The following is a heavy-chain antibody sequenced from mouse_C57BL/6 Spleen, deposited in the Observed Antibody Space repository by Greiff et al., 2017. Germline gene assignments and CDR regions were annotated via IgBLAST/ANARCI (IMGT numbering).Heavy chain of an antibody. Sequence: EVKLMESGGGLVKPGGSLKLSCAASGFTFSDYGMHWVRQAPEKGLEWVAYISSGSSTIYYADTVKGRFTISRDNAKNTLFLQMTSLRSEDTAMYYCARPGGNLYYFDYWGQGTTLTVSS. CDR1: GFTFSDYG. CDR2: ISSGSSTI. CDR3: ARPGGNLYYFDY. V-gene: IGHV5-17*01. J-gene: IGHJ2*01. D-gene: IGHD2-1*01.